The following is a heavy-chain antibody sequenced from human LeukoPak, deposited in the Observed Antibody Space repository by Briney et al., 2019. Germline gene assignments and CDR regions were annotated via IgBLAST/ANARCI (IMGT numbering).Heavy chain of an antibody. CDR2: ISSSSSYI. J-gene: IGHJ4*02. V-gene: IGHV3-21*01. CDR3: ASAIAPDGVRIAVAGVDY. CDR1: GFTFSSYS. D-gene: IGHD6-19*01. Sequence: PGGSLRLSCAASGFTFSSYSMNWVRQAPGKGLEWVSSISSSSSYIYYADSVKGRFTISRDNAKNSLYLQMNSLRAEDTAVYYCASAIAPDGVRIAVAGVDYWGQGTLVTVSS.